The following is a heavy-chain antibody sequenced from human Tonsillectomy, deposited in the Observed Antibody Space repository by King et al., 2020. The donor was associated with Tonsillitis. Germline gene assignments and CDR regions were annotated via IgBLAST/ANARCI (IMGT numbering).Heavy chain of an antibody. CDR2: IFPDDSDT. V-gene: IGHV5-51*01. Sequence: VQLVESGAEVKKPGESLKISCTGSGYNFAKYWIGWVRQMPGKGLEWMGIIFPDDSDTRNSPSFQGQVTISADKYISTAYLKWSSLKASDTAMYYCARQSRRGDFDYWGQGTLVTVSS. CDR1: GYNFAKYW. J-gene: IGHJ4*02. CDR3: ARQSRRGDFDY.